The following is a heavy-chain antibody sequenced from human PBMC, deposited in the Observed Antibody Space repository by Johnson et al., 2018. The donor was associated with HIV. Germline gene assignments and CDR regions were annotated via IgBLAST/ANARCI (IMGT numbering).Heavy chain of an antibody. CDR1: GITFRSYL. CDR3: AKDQAPVVPAGRGAFEI. V-gene: IGHV3-23*04. D-gene: IGHD2-2*01. Sequence: VQLVESGGGLVQPGRSLRLSCAASGITFRSYLLTWVRQAPGKGLEWVSHISASGASTYYADSVEGRFTISRDDSKNMLYLQMNSLRAEDTALYYCAKDQAPVVPAGRGAFEIWGQGTMVTVSS. J-gene: IGHJ3*02. CDR2: ISASGAST.